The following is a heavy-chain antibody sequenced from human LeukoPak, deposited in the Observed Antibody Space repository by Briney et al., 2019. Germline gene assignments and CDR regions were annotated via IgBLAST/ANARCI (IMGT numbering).Heavy chain of an antibody. J-gene: IGHJ4*02. Sequence: SSETLSLTCTVSGGSFTSNNYYWGWIRQPPGKGLEWIGSIYYSGSTYYNPSLKSRVTTSLDTSKNQFSLKLTSVTAADTAVYYCAFNPMTTVTSYYFDYWGQGTLVTVSS. CDR3: AFNPMTTVTSYYFDY. D-gene: IGHD4-17*01. CDR2: IYYSGST. CDR1: GGSFTSNNYY. V-gene: IGHV4-39*01.